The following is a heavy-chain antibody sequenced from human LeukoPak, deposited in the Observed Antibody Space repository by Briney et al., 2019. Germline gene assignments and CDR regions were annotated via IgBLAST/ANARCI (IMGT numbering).Heavy chain of an antibody. D-gene: IGHD3-16*02. CDR2: ISYDGSNK. CDR1: GFTFSSYG. CDR3: ARAYDYVWGSYRETSDY. J-gene: IGHJ4*02. Sequence: PGGSLRLSCAASGFTFSSYGMHWVRQAPGKGLEWVAVISYDGSNKYYADSVKGRFTISRDNSKNTLYLQMNSLRAEDTAVYYCARAYDYVWGSYRETSDYWGQGTLVTVSS. V-gene: IGHV3-30*03.